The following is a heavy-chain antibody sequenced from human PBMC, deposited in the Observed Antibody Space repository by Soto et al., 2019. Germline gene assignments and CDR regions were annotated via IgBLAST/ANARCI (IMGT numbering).Heavy chain of an antibody. CDR3: AGHCSSTSCYSGYYYGMDV. D-gene: IGHD2-2*01. CDR2: IYYSGST. V-gene: IGHV4-31*03. J-gene: IGHJ6*02. Sequence: SETLSLTCTVSGGSISSGGYYWSWIRQHPGKGLEWIGYIYYSGSTYYNPSLKSRVTIPVDTSKNQFSLKLSSVTAADTAVYYCAGHCSSTSCYSGYYYGMDVWGQGTTVTVSS. CDR1: GGSISSGGYY.